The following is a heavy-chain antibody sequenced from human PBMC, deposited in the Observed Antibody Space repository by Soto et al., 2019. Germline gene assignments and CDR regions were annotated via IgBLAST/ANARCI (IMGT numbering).Heavy chain of an antibody. J-gene: IGHJ4*02. CDR3: ARVGGYDHYFDY. D-gene: IGHD5-12*01. V-gene: IGHV1-69*13. Sequence: ASVKVSCKASGGTFSSYAISWVRQAPGQGLEWMGGIIPIFGTANYAQKFQGRVTITADESTSTAYMELSSLRSEDTAVYYCARVGGYDHYFDYWGQGTLVTVSS. CDR2: IIPIFGTA. CDR1: GGTFSSYA.